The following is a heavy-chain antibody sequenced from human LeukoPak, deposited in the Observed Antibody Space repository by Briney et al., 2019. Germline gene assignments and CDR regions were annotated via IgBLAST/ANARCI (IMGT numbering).Heavy chain of an antibody. CDR2: INSDGSST. CDR3: ARDGSQQWLVPHFDY. D-gene: IGHD6-19*01. J-gene: IGHJ4*02. CDR1: GFTFSSYW. Sequence: GGSLRLSCAASGFTFSSYWMHWVRHAPGKGLVWVSRINSDGSSTIYADSVKGRFTISRDNAKNTLYLQMNSLRAEDTAVYYCARDGSQQWLVPHFDYWGQGTLVTVSS. V-gene: IGHV3-74*01.